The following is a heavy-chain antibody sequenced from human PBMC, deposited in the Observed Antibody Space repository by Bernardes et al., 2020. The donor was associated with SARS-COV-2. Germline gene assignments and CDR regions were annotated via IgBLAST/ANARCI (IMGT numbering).Heavy chain of an antibody. D-gene: IGHD3-10*01. J-gene: IGHJ3*02. Sequence: SETLSLTCTVSGGSISSSSYYWGWIRQPPGKGLEWIGSIYYSGSTYYNPSLKSRVTISVDTSKNQFSLKLSSVTAADTAVYYCARHLLWFGELSELDAFDIWGQGTMVTVSS. V-gene: IGHV4-39*01. CDR2: IYYSGST. CDR3: ARHLLWFGELSELDAFDI. CDR1: GGSISSSSYY.